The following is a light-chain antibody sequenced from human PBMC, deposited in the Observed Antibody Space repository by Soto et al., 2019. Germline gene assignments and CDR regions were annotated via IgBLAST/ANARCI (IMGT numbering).Light chain of an antibody. V-gene: IGKV3-11*01. CDR1: QSVSSY. CDR2: DAS. CDR3: QQRSNWPPIFT. J-gene: IGKJ3*01. Sequence: EIVLTQSPATLSLSPGERATLSCRASQSVSSYLACYQQKPGQAPRLLIYDASNRATGIPARFSGSGSGTDFTLTITSLEPEDFAVYYCQQRSNWPPIFTFGPGTKVDFK.